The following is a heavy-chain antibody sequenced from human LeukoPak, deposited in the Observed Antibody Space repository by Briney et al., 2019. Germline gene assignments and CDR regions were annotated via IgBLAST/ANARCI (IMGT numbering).Heavy chain of an antibody. D-gene: IGHD6-13*01. CDR3: ARGERIVAAAAFDI. V-gene: IGHV1-2*02. CDR1: GYTFTGYC. Sequence: GASVKVSCKASGYTFTGYCMHWVRQAPGQGLEWMGWINPNSGGTNYAQKFQGRVTMTRDTSISTAYMELSSLRSEDTAVYYCARGERIVAAAAFDIWGQGTMVTVSS. CDR2: INPNSGGT. J-gene: IGHJ3*02.